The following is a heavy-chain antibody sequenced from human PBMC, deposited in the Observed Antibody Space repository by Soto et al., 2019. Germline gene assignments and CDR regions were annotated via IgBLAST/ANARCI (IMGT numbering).Heavy chain of an antibody. Sequence: QVQLVESGGGLVKPGGSLRLSCAGSGFTFNDYDMSWIRQVPGKGLEWVSYISSSGLQTNYAESVKGRFTISRYNAKNSMYLQMNSLRAEDTARYYCARAPLAVADRVEYWGQGTLVTVSS. J-gene: IGHJ4*02. CDR2: ISSSGLQT. V-gene: IGHV3-11*05. D-gene: IGHD6-19*01. CDR1: GFTFNDYD. CDR3: ARAPLAVADRVEY.